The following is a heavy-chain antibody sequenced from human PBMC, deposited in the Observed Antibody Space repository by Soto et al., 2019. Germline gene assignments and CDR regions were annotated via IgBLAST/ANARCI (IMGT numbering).Heavy chain of an antibody. CDR2: IIPIFGTA. CDR3: ARRELCNHAPYYDILTGRYKGFYGMDY. J-gene: IGHJ6*02. CDR1: GCNFSSYA. Sequence: VKVSCSASGCNFSSYAISWVRQAPGQGLEWMGGIIPIFGTANYAQKFQGRVTITADESTSTAYMELSSLRSEDTAVYYCARRELCNHAPYYDILTGRYKGFYGMDYWGQGTTVTVSS. D-gene: IGHD3-9*01. V-gene: IGHV1-69*13.